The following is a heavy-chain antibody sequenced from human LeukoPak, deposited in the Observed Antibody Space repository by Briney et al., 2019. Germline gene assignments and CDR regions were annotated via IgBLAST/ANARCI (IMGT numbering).Heavy chain of an antibody. D-gene: IGHD2-15*01. CDR1: GGTFSTYA. V-gene: IGHV1-69*04. Sequence: SAKLSCKASGGTFSTYAFSWVRQSPGQGLEWMGRIIPILGIANYAQNFQGRVTITADKSTSTAYMELSSLRSEDTAVYNCARSSYCSGGSCYYFDYWGQGTLVTVSS. CDR2: IIPILGIA. J-gene: IGHJ4*02. CDR3: ARSSYCSGGSCYYFDY.